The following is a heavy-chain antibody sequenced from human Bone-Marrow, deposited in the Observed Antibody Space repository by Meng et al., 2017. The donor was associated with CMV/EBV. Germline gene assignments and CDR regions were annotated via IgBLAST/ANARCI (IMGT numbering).Heavy chain of an antibody. CDR3: GRSITPSPWFYFYGMDV. CDR2: IYHSGIT. CDR1: GGSLSSGDYY. D-gene: IGHD1-14*01. Sequence: SETLSLTCTVSGGSLSSGDYYWSWIRQPPGKGLEWIGYIYHSGITYYNPSLKSRVTISVDTSKNQFSLKLSSVTAADTAIYYCGRSITPSPWFYFYGMDVWGQGTTVTVSS. V-gene: IGHV4-30-4*08. J-gene: IGHJ6*02.